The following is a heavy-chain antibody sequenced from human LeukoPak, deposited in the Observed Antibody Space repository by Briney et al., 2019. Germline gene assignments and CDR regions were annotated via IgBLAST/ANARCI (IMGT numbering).Heavy chain of an antibody. CDR3: AREGTIVVVPAAGLDY. V-gene: IGHV1-2*02. CDR1: GYTFTGYY. Sequence: ASVKVSCKASGYTFTGYYMHWVRQAPGQGLEWMGWINPNSGGTNYAQKFQGRVTMTRDTSISTAYMELSRLRSDDTAVHYCAREGTIVVVPAAGLDYWGQGTLVTVSS. J-gene: IGHJ4*02. CDR2: INPNSGGT. D-gene: IGHD2-2*01.